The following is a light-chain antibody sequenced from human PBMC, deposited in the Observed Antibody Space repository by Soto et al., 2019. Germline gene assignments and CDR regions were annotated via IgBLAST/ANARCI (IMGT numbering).Light chain of an antibody. CDR3: QKHDNAPLT. Sequence: DIQMTQSPSSLSASVGDRVTITCRASQGISNHLSWYQQKPGKVPKLLIYTSSTLQSGVPSRFSGSGSGTDFTLTISSLQPEDVATYHCQKHDNAPLTFGGGTKVEIK. V-gene: IGKV1-27*01. J-gene: IGKJ4*01. CDR1: QGISNH. CDR2: TSS.